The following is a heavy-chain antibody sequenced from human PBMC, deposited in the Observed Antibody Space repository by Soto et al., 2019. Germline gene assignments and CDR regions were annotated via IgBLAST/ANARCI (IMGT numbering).Heavy chain of an antibody. V-gene: IGHV3-33*01. J-gene: IGHJ6*03. CDR1: EFTFSRHG. Sequence: QVQLVESGGGVVQPGRSLRLSCAASEFTFSRHGMHWVRQAPGKGLQWVGVIWSDGSNEVYADSVKGRFIISRDNSKNFLYLQMNSLRAEDTAVYYCARGRTVGDNKHNYMDVWGTGIPVTVSS. CDR2: IWSDGSNE. D-gene: IGHD1-1*01. CDR3: ARGRTVGDNKHNYMDV.